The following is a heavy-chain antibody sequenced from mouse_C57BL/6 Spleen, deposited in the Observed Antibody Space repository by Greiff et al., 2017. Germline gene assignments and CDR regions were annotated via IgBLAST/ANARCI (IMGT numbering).Heavy chain of an antibody. CDR1: GYTFTSYW. V-gene: IGHV1-69*01. CDR3: AIGGGTRYYFDY. J-gene: IGHJ2*01. CDR2: IDPSDSYT. D-gene: IGHD4-1*01. Sequence: QVQLQQPGAELVMPGASVKLSCKASGYTFTSYWMHWVKQRPGQGLEWIGEIDPSDSYTNYNQKFKGKSTLTVDKSSSTAYMQLSSLTSEDSAVDSCAIGGGTRYYFDYWGQGTTLTGSS.